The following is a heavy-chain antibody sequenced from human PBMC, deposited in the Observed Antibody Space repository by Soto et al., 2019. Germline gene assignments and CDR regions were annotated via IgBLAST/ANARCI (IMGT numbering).Heavy chain of an antibody. CDR1: GFTFSSYA. J-gene: IGHJ6*02. V-gene: IGHV3-23*01. D-gene: IGHD3-3*01. Sequence: GGSLRLSCAASGFTFSSYAMSWVRQAPGKGLEWVSAISGSGGSTYYADSVKGRFTISRDNSKNTRYLQMNSLRAEDTAVYYCAKVRGGSITIFGVVPYLYGMDVWGQGTTVTVSS. CDR3: AKVRGGSITIFGVVPYLYGMDV. CDR2: ISGSGGST.